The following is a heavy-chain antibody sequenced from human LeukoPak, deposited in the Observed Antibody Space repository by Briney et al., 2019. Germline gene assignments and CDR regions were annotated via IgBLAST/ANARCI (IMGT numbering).Heavy chain of an antibody. V-gene: IGHV4-59*01. J-gene: IGHJ4*02. Sequence: PSETLSLTCSVSGGSMNSYDWGWIWQPPGKGQDRDGYIQYSGSTKYNPSLRSRVTISLYTPKSQFPLKLSSVTAADTAVYYCARVPRTGYYSYYFDYWGQGTLVTVSS. CDR3: ARVPRTGYYSYYFDY. CDR2: IQYSGST. D-gene: IGHD3/OR15-3a*01. CDR1: GGSMNSYD.